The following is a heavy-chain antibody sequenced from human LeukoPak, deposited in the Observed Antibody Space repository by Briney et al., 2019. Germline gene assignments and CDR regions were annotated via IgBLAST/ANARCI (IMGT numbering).Heavy chain of an antibody. V-gene: IGHV1-46*01. CDR3: ASCRITMIIGAFDI. CDR1: GYTFTKYG. D-gene: IGHD3-22*01. Sequence: GASVKVSCKASGYTFTKYGINWVRQAPGQGLEWVALINPSGGSTNYAQKFQGRVTMTRDMSTSTVYLEVNSLRAEDTAVYYCASCRITMIIGAFDIWGQGTMVTVSS. J-gene: IGHJ3*02. CDR2: INPSGGST.